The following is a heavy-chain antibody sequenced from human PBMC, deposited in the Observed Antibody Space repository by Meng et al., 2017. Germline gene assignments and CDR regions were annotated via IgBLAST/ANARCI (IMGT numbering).Heavy chain of an antibody. CDR3: ARMYYYGSGSYSLGAFDI. J-gene: IGHJ3*02. V-gene: IGHV1-18*01. CDR1: GYTFTSDG. Sequence: ASVKVSCKASGYTFTSDGTSWVRQAPGQGLEWRGWISAYNGNTNYTQKLQGRVTMTTDTSTSAAYMELRSLRSDDTAVYYCARMYYYGSGSYSLGAFDIWGQGTMVTVSS. D-gene: IGHD3-10*01. CDR2: ISAYNGNT.